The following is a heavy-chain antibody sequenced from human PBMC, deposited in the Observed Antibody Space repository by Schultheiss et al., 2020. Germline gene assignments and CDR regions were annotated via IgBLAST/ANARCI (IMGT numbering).Heavy chain of an antibody. CDR2: INSDGSST. V-gene: IGHV3-74*01. CDR1: GFTFTYAW. Sequence: GGSLRLSCAASGFTFTYAWMTWVRQAPGKGLVWVSRINSDGSSTSYADSVKGRFTISRDNSKNTLYLQMNSLRAEDTAVYYCARGDRIAARPFDYWGQGTLVTVSS. CDR3: ARGDRIAARPFDY. J-gene: IGHJ4*02. D-gene: IGHD6-6*01.